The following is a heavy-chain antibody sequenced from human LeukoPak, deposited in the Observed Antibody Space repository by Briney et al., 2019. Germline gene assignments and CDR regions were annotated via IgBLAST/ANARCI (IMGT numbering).Heavy chain of an antibody. CDR2: IYYSGST. Sequence: SETLSLTCTVSGGSISSYYWSLIRQPPGKGLEWIGYIYYSGSTNYNPSLKSRVTISVDTSKNQFSLKLSSVTAADTAVYYCARLNRIGSSLWFDPWGQGTLVTVSS. CDR3: ARLNRIGSSLWFDP. CDR1: GGSISSYY. D-gene: IGHD6-6*01. V-gene: IGHV4-59*08. J-gene: IGHJ5*02.